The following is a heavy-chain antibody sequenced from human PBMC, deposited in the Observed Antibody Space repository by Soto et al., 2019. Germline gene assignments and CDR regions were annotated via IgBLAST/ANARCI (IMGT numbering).Heavy chain of an antibody. V-gene: IGHV4-59*08. J-gene: IGHJ4*02. CDR1: GGSISSYY. Sequence: PSETLSLTYTVSGGSISSYYWSWIRQPPGKGLEWIGYIYYSGITNYNPSLKSRVTISVDTSKNQFSRELSSVTAADTAVYYCARRHGTAALRGVFDYWGQGTLVTVSS. D-gene: IGHD3-10*01. CDR3: ARRHGTAALRGVFDY. CDR2: IYYSGIT.